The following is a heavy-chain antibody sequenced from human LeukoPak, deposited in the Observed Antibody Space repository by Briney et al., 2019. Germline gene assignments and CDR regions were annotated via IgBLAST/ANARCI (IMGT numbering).Heavy chain of an antibody. Sequence: ASVKVSSKASGGTFSSYAISWVRQAPGQGLEWMGGIIPIFGTANYAQKFQGRVTITTDESTSTAYMELSSLRSEDTAVYYCARTRSSGWPFAEYFQHWGQGTLVTVSS. V-gene: IGHV1-69*05. CDR1: GGTFSSYA. CDR2: IIPIFGTA. D-gene: IGHD6-19*01. J-gene: IGHJ1*01. CDR3: ARTRSSGWPFAEYFQH.